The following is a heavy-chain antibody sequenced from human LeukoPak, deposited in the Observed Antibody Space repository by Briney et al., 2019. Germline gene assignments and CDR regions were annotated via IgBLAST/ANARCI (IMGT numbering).Heavy chain of an antibody. Sequence: GGSLRLSCAASGFSFTNYAMSWVRQAPARGPEWLSSMKGGGETFYADSVKGRFTLSRDDSRNTVYLQLNNLRVEDTAIYYCARASWISTADAGCWGQGTQVTVSS. J-gene: IGHJ4*02. D-gene: IGHD2-2*03. CDR2: MKGGGET. CDR3: ARASWISTADAGC. V-gene: IGHV3-23*01. CDR1: GFSFTNYA.